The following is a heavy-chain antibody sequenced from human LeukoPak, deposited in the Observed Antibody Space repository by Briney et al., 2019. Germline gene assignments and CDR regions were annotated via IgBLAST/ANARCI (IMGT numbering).Heavy chain of an antibody. D-gene: IGHD3-22*01. V-gene: IGHV3-7*01. CDR3: ARGTNSSARRRLGYMDV. Sequence: PGGSLRLSCAASGFTFASYAMTWVRQAPGKGLEWVANIIQDGSEKNYVDSVKGRFTISRDNAKNSLYLQMNSLRAEDTAVYYCARGTNSSARRRLGYMDVWGKGTTVTVSS. J-gene: IGHJ6*03. CDR2: IIQDGSEK. CDR1: GFTFASYA.